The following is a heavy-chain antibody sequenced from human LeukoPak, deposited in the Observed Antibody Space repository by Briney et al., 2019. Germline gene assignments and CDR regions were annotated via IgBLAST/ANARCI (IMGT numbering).Heavy chain of an antibody. CDR2: ISAYNGNT. D-gene: IGHD3/OR15-3a*01. Sequence: ASVKVSCKASGYTLTSYGISWVRQATGQRLEWMGWISAYNGNTNYAQKLQGRVTMTTNTSTSTAYMELRSLRSDDTAVYYCARDSGLGMSFDYWGQGTLVTVSS. J-gene: IGHJ4*02. V-gene: IGHV1-18*01. CDR3: ARDSGLGMSFDY. CDR1: GYTLTSYG.